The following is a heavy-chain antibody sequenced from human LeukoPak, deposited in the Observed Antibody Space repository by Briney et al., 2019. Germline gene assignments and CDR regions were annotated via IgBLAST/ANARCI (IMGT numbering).Heavy chain of an antibody. V-gene: IGHV1-8*01. CDR1: GYTFTSYD. D-gene: IGHD3-3*01. J-gene: IGHJ6*03. Sequence: GASVKVSCKASGYTFTSYDINWVRQATGQGLEWMGWMNPNSGNTGYAQKFRGRVTMTRNTSISTAYMELSSLRSEDTAVYYCARGVLPYYDFWSGSDPSYYYYYMDVWGKGTTVTVSS. CDR3: ARGVLPYYDFWSGSDPSYYYYYMDV. CDR2: MNPNSGNT.